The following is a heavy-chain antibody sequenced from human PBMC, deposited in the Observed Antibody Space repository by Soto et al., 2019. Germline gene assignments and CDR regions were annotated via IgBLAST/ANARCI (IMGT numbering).Heavy chain of an antibody. V-gene: IGHV4-30-4*01. CDR1: GGSISSCDYY. D-gene: IGHD3-22*01. CDR3: ARECARYYDSSSYLDY. Sequence: NPSETLSLTCTVSGGSISSCDYYWSWIRQPQGKGLEWIGYIYHSGSTYYNPSLKSRVTISVDTSKNQFSLKLSSVTAADTAVYYCARECARYYDSSSYLDYWGQGTLVTVSS. CDR2: IYHSGST. J-gene: IGHJ4*02.